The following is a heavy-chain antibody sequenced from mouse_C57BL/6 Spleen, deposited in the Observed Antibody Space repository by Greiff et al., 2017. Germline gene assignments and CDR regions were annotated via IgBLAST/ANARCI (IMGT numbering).Heavy chain of an antibody. CDR1: GYTFTSYW. D-gene: IGHD1-1*01. J-gene: IGHJ4*01. CDR3: ARCYYGSSYYAMDY. CDR2: IDPSDSET. V-gene: IGHV1-52*01. Sequence: QVQLQQPGAELVRPGSSVKLSCKASGYTFTSYWMHWVKQRPLQGLEWIGNIDPSDSETHYNQKFKDKATLTVDKSSSTAYMQLSSLTSEDSAVYYCARCYYGSSYYAMDYWGQGTSVTVSS.